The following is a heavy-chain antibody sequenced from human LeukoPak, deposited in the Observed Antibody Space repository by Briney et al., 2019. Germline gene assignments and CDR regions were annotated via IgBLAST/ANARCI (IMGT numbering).Heavy chain of an antibody. D-gene: IGHD4-17*01. J-gene: IGHJ6*03. CDR2: INPNNGGT. V-gene: IGHV1-2*02. CDR3: ARVGDYGDYYYYYMDV. Sequence: ASIKVSCKASGYTFTDYYIHWVRQAPGQGLEWMGWINPNNGGTNYAQKFQGRVTMTRDTSISTAYMELSRLRSDDTAVYYCARVGDYGDYYYYYMDVWGKGTTVTVSS. CDR1: GYTFTDYY.